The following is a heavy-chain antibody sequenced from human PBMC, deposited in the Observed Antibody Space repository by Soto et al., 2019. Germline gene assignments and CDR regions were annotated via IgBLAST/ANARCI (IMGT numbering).Heavy chain of an antibody. J-gene: IGHJ6*02. CDR3: ARLVPVGSYSSGWYYYYYGMDV. D-gene: IGHD6-19*01. CDR2: IDPSDSYT. CDR1: GYSFTSYW. Sequence: PGESLKISCKGSGYSFTSYWISWVRQMPGKGLEWMGRIDPSDSYTNYSPSFQGHVTISADKSISTAYLQWSSLKASDTAMYYCARLVPVGSYSSGWYYYYYGMDVWGQGTTVTVSS. V-gene: IGHV5-10-1*01.